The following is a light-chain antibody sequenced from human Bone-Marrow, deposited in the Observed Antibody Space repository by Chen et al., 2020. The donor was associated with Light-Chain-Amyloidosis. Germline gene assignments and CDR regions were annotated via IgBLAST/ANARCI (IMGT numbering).Light chain of an antibody. CDR1: NSKIGSNT. J-gene: IGLJ3*02. CDR3: ASWDDSLNVWV. Sequence: QSALTQPPSASGTPGQRVTISCSGSNSKIGSNTVNWYQHVPGKAPKLLSYTARFSGSQSGTSASLAISGLRSEDEADYYCASWDDSLNVWVFGGGTKVTVL. V-gene: IGLV1-44*01.